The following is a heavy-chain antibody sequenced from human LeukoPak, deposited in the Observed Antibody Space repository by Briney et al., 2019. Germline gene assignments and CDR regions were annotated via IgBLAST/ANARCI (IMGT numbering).Heavy chain of an antibody. V-gene: IGHV3-7*03. J-gene: IGHJ4*02. CDR2: IKQDGSEK. Sequence: GGSLRLSCTASGFTFSSYWMSWVRQAPGKGLEWVANIKQDGSEKHYVDSVTGRFTISRDNAKNSLYLQMSSLRAEDTAVYYCAREGTGYSGYDPARHFDYWGQGTLVTVSS. D-gene: IGHD5-12*01. CDR1: GFTFSSYW. CDR3: AREGTGYSGYDPARHFDY.